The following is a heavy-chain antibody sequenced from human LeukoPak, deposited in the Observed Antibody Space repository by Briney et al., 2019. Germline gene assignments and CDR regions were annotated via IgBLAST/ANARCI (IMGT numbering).Heavy chain of an antibody. D-gene: IGHD2-2*01. CDR2: IYTSGST. CDR1: GGSISSYY. CDR3: ARLGPTRAFDI. Sequence: PSETLSLTCTVSGGSISSYYWSRIRQPAGKGLEWIGRIYTSGSTNYNPSLKGRVTMSVDTSKNQFSLKLSSVTAADTAVYYCARLGPTRAFDIWGQGTMVTVSS. J-gene: IGHJ3*02. V-gene: IGHV4-4*07.